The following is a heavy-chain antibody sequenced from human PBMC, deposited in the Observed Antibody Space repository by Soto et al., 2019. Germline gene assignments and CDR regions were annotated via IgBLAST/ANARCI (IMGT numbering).Heavy chain of an antibody. CDR3: ATTPAGWGSPL. CDR1: GYTFPSYG. J-gene: IGHJ4*02. CDR2: ISAYNGNT. D-gene: IGHD3-16*01. V-gene: IGHV1-18*01. Sequence: QVQLVQSGAEMKKPGASVKVSCKASGYTFPSYGISWVRQAPGQGLEWMGWISAYNGNTHFAQKFQGRVTMTTDTSPDPAHQELRGLGSGHPALYYRATTPAGWGSPLWGQGTLVTVSS.